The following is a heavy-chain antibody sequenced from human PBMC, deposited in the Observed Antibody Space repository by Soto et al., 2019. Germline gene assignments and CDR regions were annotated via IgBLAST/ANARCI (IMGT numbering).Heavy chain of an antibody. D-gene: IGHD2-15*01. CDR3: ASRGYCSGGSCYVRGSRNYYYMDV. V-gene: IGHV1-8*01. CDR2: MNPNSGNT. CDR1: GYTFTSYD. Sequence: ASVKVSCKASGYTFTSYDINWVRQATGQGLEWMGWMNPNSGNTGYAQKFQGRVTMTRNTSISTAYMELRSLRSEDTAVDYLASRGYCSGGSCYVRGSRNYYYMDVWGKGTTVTVSS. J-gene: IGHJ6*03.